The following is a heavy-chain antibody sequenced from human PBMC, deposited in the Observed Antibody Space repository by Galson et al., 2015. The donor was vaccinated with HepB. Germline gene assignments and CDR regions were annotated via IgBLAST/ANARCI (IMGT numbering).Heavy chain of an antibody. CDR2: IFYSGST. Sequence: TLSLTCTVSGGSISRGGYYWSWIRQHPGKGLEWIGYIFYSGSTYYNPSLKSRITMSVDTSKNQFSLRLTSVTAADTAVYYCARVYRRGGRFLEWLSPFDPWGQGTPVTVSS. V-gene: IGHV4-31*03. CDR1: GGSISRGGYY. CDR3: ARVYRRGGRFLEWLSPFDP. J-gene: IGHJ5*02. D-gene: IGHD3-3*01.